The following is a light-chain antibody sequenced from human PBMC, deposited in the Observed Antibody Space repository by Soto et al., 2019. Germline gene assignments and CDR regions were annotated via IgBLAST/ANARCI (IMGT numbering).Light chain of an antibody. CDR1: QSIISY. Sequence: DIQMTQSPSSLSASVGDRVTITCRASQSIISYLNWYQQKQGKAPKLLIYAASSLQSGVPSRFSGSGSGTDFTLTISSLQPEDFATYYCQQSYSTPYTFGQGTKLEIK. CDR3: QQSYSTPYT. CDR2: AAS. V-gene: IGKV1-39*01. J-gene: IGKJ2*01.